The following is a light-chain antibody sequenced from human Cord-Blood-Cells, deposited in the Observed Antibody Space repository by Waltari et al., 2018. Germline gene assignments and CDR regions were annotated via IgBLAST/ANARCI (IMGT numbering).Light chain of an antibody. CDR3: QQRSNWRGYT. CDR1: QSVSSY. CDR2: DAS. J-gene: IGKJ2*01. Sequence: VLTQSPATLSSSPGERATPPCRASQSVSSYLAWYQQKPGQAPRLLIYDASNRATGIPARFSGSGSGTDFTLTISSLEPEDFAVYYCQQRSNWRGYTFGQGTKLEIK. V-gene: IGKV3-11*01.